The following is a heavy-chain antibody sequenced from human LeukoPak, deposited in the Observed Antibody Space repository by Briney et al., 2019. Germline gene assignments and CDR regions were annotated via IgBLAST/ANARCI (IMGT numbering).Heavy chain of an antibody. J-gene: IGHJ3*02. D-gene: IGHD3-16*01. V-gene: IGHV3-7*04. CDR1: GFSFSNYW. Sequence: PGGSLRLSCAASGFSFSNYWMSWVRQAPGKGLEWVANIKQDGSDKYYVDSVRGRFTISRDNAKNSLYLQMNSLRVEDTAVYYWGRGGGAFDMWGQGTMVTVSS. CDR2: IKQDGSDK. CDR3: GRGGGAFDM.